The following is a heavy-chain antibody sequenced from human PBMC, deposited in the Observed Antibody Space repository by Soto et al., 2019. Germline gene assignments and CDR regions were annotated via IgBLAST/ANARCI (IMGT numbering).Heavy chain of an antibody. CDR3: ARDRYSSSWYVFDY. CDR1: GLTFSSYA. D-gene: IGHD6-13*01. V-gene: IGHV3-30-3*01. J-gene: IGHJ4*02. Sequence: PGGSLRLSCAASGLTFSSYAMHWVRQAPGKGLEWVAVILHDGSNKYYADSVKGRFTISRDNSKNTLYLQMNSLRAEDTAVYYCARDRYSSSWYVFDYWGQGTLVTVSS. CDR2: ILHDGSNK.